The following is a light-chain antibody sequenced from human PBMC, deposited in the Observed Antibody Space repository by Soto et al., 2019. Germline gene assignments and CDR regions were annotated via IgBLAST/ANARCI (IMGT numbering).Light chain of an antibody. CDR1: QSVSSY. J-gene: IGKJ4*01. CDR3: QQRSNWPPLT. Sequence: IVLTQSRGTLSLYPGERATLSCRASQSVSSYLAWYQQKPGQAPRLLIYDASNRATGIPARFSGSGSGTDFTLTISSLEPEDFAVYYCQQRSNWPPLTFGGGTKVDVK. V-gene: IGKV3-11*01. CDR2: DAS.